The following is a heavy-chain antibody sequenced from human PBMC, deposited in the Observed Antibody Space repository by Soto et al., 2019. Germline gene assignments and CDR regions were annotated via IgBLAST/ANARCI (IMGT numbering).Heavy chain of an antibody. Sequence: HPGGSLRLSCAASGFTFSSYGMHWVRQAPGKGLEWVAVIWYDGSNKYYADSVKGRFTISRDNSKNTLYLQMNSLRAEDTAVYYCARDQYQLRRALMGRGYGMDVWGQGTTVTVSS. CDR3: ARDQYQLRRALMGRGYGMDV. CDR1: GFTFSSYG. CDR2: IWYDGSNK. V-gene: IGHV3-33*01. D-gene: IGHD2-2*01. J-gene: IGHJ6*02.